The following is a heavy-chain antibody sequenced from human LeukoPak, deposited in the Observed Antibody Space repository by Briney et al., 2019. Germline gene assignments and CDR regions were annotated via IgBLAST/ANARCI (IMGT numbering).Heavy chain of an antibody. V-gene: IGHV4-59*08. CDR3: ARLKDVGAANWFDP. J-gene: IGHJ5*02. CDR1: GGSISSYY. Sequence: PSETLSLTCTVSGGSISSYYWSWIRQPPGKGLEWIGYTYYSGSTNYNPSLKSRVTISVDTSKNQFSLKLSSVTAADTAVYYCARLKDVGAANWFDPWGQGTLVTVSS. D-gene: IGHD1-26*01. CDR2: TYYSGST.